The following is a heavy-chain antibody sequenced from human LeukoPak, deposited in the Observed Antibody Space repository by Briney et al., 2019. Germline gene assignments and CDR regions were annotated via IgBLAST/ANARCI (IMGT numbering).Heavy chain of an antibody. CDR3: ARRGRSSTNFDF. CDR1: GYIFTSYY. V-gene: IGHV5-10-1*01. J-gene: IGHJ4*02. D-gene: IGHD6-13*01. Sequence: GESLKISCKGSGYIFTSYYITWVRQMPGKGLEWMGTIDPTDSYTNYSPSFKGHVTISTDKSISNAYLQRSSLKASDTAIYYCARRGRSSTNFDFWGQGTLVTVSS. CDR2: IDPTDSYT.